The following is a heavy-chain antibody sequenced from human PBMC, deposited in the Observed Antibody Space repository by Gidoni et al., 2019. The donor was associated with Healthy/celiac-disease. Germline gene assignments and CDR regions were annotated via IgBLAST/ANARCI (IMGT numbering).Heavy chain of an antibody. V-gene: IGHV4-34*01. J-gene: IGHJ4*02. CDR3: ARAPRYYYDSSGYYATSAHFDY. CDR1: GGSFSGYY. D-gene: IGHD3-22*01. CDR2: INHSGST. Sequence: QVQLQQWGAGLLKPSETLSLTCAVYGGSFSGYYWSWTRQPPGKGLEWIGEINHSGSTNYNPSLKSRVTISVDTSKNQFSLKLSSLTAADTAVYYCARAPRYYYDSSGYYATSAHFDYWGQGTLVTVSS.